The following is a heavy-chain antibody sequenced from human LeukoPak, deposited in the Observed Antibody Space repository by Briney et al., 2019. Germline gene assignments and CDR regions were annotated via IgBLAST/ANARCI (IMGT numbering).Heavy chain of an antibody. D-gene: IGHD6-6*01. CDR3: ARDGYSSSSGGDDY. J-gene: IGHJ4*02. V-gene: IGHV4-38-2*02. CDR1: GYSISSGYY. Sequence: SETLSLTCTVSGYSISSGYYWGWIRQPPGKGLEWIGSIYHSGSTYYNPSLKSRVTISVDTSKNQFSLKLSSVTAADTAVYYCARDGYSSSSGGDDYWGQGTLVTVSS. CDR2: IYHSGST.